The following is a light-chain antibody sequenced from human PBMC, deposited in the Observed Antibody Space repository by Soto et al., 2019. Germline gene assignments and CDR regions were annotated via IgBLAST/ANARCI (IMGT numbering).Light chain of an antibody. CDR3: KQSYSSPPT. CDR2: AAS. J-gene: IGKJ1*01. Sequence: DIQMTQSPSSLSASVEDRVIITSCASQSISNHLNWYQQKPGKAPKLLIFAASSLQSGVPSRFSGSRSGPDFTLTISSLQTEDFATYYCKQSYSSPPTFGQGTKVDIK. V-gene: IGKV1-39*01. CDR1: QSISNH.